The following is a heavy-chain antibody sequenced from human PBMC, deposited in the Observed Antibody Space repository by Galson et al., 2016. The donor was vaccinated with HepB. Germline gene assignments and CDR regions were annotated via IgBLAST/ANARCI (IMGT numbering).Heavy chain of an antibody. D-gene: IGHD1-26*01. Sequence: SLRLSCAASGFTFSTFWMTWVRQAPGKGLEWVANIRQDAGLMYYVGSVKGRFTISRDNAKSSVYLQMNSLRAEDTAVYYCARLNSGRSSGDAFDIWGQGTMVIVSS. J-gene: IGHJ3*02. V-gene: IGHV3-7*01. CDR3: ARLNSGRSSGDAFDI. CDR2: IRQDAGLM. CDR1: GFTFSTFW.